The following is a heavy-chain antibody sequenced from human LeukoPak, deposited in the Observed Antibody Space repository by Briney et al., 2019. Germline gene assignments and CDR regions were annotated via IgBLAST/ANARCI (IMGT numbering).Heavy chain of an antibody. J-gene: IGHJ4*02. CDR3: ARDARDYGDYVVAFDY. CDR2: IKQDGSKE. D-gene: IGHD4-17*01. V-gene: IGHV3-7*01. CDR1: GFTFSSYW. Sequence: GGSLRFSCAASGFTFSSYWMRWVRQAPGKGLEWVANIKQDGSKEYYVDSVKGRFTISRDNAKNSLYLQMNSLRAEDTAVYYCARDARDYGDYVVAFDYWGQGTLVTVSS.